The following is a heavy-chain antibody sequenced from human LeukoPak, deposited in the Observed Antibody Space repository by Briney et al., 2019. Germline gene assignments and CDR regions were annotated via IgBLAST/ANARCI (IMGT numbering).Heavy chain of an antibody. V-gene: IGHV3-23*01. CDR2: ISGSGGST. J-gene: IGHJ5*02. CDR1: GFTFSSYA. Sequence: HPGGSLRLSCAASGFTFSSYAMSWVRQAPGKGLEWVSAISGSGGSTYYADSVKGRFTISRDNSKNTLYLQMNSLRAEDTAVYYCAKGGGIAVAGRSKANWFDPWGQGTLVTVSS. D-gene: IGHD6-19*01. CDR3: AKGGGIAVAGRSKANWFDP.